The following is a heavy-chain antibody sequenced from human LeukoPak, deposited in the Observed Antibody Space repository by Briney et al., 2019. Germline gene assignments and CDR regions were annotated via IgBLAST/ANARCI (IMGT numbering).Heavy chain of an antibody. CDR1: GYSVSTYT. CDR3: AKSQEWPYYDSRGYYTFDY. J-gene: IGHJ4*02. V-gene: IGHV3-23*01. CDR2: ISANGGTT. Sequence: GGSLRLSCAASGYSVSTYTMSWVRQAPGKGLEWVSGISANGGTTYYADSVKGRFTISRDNSKDTLYLQMNSLRAEDTAVYFCAKSQEWPYYDSRGYYTFDYWGQGTLVTVSS. D-gene: IGHD3-22*01.